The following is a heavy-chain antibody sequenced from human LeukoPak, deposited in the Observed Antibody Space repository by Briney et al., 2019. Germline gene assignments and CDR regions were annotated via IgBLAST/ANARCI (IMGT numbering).Heavy chain of an antibody. CDR3: ARDRSGYDTYFDY. CDR1: GFTFSSYW. D-gene: IGHD5-12*01. V-gene: IGHV3-7*01. CDR2: IKQDGSEK. Sequence: PPGGSLRLSCAASGFTFSSYWMSWVRQAPGKGLEWVANIKQDGSEKYYVDSVKGRFTISRDNAKNSLYLQVNSLRAEDTAVYYCARDRSGYDTYFDYWGQGTLVTVSS. J-gene: IGHJ4*02.